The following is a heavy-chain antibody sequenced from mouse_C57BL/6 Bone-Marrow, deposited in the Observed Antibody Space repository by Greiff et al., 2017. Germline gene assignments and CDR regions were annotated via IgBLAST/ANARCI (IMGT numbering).Heavy chain of an antibody. J-gene: IGHJ4*01. CDR1: GFTSSDYG. CDR3: ARGYYAMDY. V-gene: IGHV5-15*01. Sequence: VKLMESGGGLVQPGGSLKLSCAASGFTSSDYGMAWVRQAPRKGPEWVAFISNLAYSIYYADTVTGRFTISRENAKNTLYLEMSSLRSEDTAMYYCARGYYAMDYWGQGTSVTVSS. CDR2: ISNLAYSI.